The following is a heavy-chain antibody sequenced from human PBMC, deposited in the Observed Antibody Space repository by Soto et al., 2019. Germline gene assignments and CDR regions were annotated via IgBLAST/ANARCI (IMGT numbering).Heavy chain of an antibody. CDR2: ISAYNGNT. CDR3: ARCGYDLWAYYFDY. CDR1: GYTFTSYG. D-gene: IGHD5-12*01. V-gene: IGHV1-18*01. Sequence: GASVKVSCKASGYTFTSYGISWVRQAPGQGLEWMGWISAYNGNTNYAQKLQGRITMTTDTSTSTAYMELRSLRSDDTAVYYCARCGYDLWAYYFDYWGQGTLVTVSS. J-gene: IGHJ4*02.